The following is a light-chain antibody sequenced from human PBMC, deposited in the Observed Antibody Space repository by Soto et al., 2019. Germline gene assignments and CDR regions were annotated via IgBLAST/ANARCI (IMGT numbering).Light chain of an antibody. CDR3: QQSYKMPS. V-gene: IGKV1-39*01. CDR1: QDIRSA. J-gene: IGKJ5*01. CDR2: ATS. Sequence: IQLTQSPSSLSSSVGDMLTITCRASQDIRSALGWYQQKPGKVPKLLIHATSNLQIGVPSRFSGSGSGTEFTLTISSLEPEDFGTYYCQQSYKMPSFGQGTRLEIK.